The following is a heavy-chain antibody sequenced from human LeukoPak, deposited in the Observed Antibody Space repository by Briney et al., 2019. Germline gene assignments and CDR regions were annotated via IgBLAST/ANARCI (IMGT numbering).Heavy chain of an antibody. CDR2: ITTSDGNT. CDR3: AIDPNWGTHS. V-gene: IGHV3-23*01. D-gene: IGHD7-27*01. J-gene: IGHJ4*02. Sequence: PGGSLRLSCAASGFTFSSYTMSWVRQAPGKGLEWVSTITTSDGNTYYADSVKGRFTVSRDNSKNTLFLQMNSLRAEDTAVYYCAIDPNWGTHSWGQGVLVTVSS. CDR1: GFTFSSYT.